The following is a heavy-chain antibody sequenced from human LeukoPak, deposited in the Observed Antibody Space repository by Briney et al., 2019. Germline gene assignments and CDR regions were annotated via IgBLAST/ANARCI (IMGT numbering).Heavy chain of an antibody. D-gene: IGHD2-15*01. J-gene: IGHJ4*02. V-gene: IGHV3-30*02. Sequence: GGSLRLSCAASGLTFSSYGMHWVRQAPGKGLEWVAFIRYDGSNKYYADSVKGRFTISRDNSKNTLYLQMNSLRAEDTAVYYCAKLERSGGSCHGSYCFDYWGQGTLVTVSS. CDR3: AKLERSGGSCHGSYCFDY. CDR1: GLTFSSYG. CDR2: IRYDGSNK.